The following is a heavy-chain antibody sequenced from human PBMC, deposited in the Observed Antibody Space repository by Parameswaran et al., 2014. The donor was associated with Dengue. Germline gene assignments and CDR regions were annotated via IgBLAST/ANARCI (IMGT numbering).Heavy chain of an antibody. D-gene: IGHD3-3*01. Sequence: VRQAPGRAGVGGNIKQDGSEKYYVDSVKGRFTISRDNAKNSLYLQMNSLRAEDTAVYYCARDRMARRITIFGVVIKGWFDPWGQGTLVTVSS. CDR3: ARDRMARRITIFGVVIKGWFDP. V-gene: IGHV3-7*01. CDR2: IKQDGSEK. J-gene: IGHJ5*02.